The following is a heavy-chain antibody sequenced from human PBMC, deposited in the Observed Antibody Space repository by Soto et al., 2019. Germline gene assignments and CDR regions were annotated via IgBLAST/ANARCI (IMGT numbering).Heavy chain of an antibody. CDR2: IKSKTDGGTT. CDR3: TTDELVARRLRDSPSYYYYGMDV. V-gene: IGHV3-15*07. D-gene: IGHD2-8*02. CDR1: GFTFSNAW. Sequence: GGSLRLSCAASGFTFSNAWMNWVRQAPGKGLEWVGRIKSKTDGGTTDYAAPVKGRFTISRDDSKNTLYLQMNSLKTEDTAVYYCTTDELVARRLRDSPSYYYYGMDVWGQGTTVTVSS. J-gene: IGHJ6*02.